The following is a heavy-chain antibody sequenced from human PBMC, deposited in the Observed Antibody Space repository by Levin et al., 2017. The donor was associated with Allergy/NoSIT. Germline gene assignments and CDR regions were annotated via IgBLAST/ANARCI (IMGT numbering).Heavy chain of an antibody. D-gene: IGHD1-20*01. CDR3: AKALTGTMEVDAFDI. V-gene: IGHV3-23*01. CDR1: GFTFSSYA. Sequence: GESLKISCAASGFTFSSYAMSWVRQAPGKGLEWVSAISGSGGSTYYADSVKGRFTISRDNSKNTLYLQMNSLRAEDTAVYYCAKALTGTMEVDAFDIWGQGTMVTVSS. CDR2: ISGSGGST. J-gene: IGHJ3*02.